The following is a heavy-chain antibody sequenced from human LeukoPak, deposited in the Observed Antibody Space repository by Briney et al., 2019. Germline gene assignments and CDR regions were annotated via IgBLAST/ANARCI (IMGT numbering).Heavy chain of an antibody. J-gene: IGHJ3*02. Sequence: PSETLSLTCAVYGGSFSGYYWSWIRQPPWKGLEWIGEINHSGSTNYNPSLKSRVTISVDTSKNQFSLKLSSVTAADTAVYYCASFGRAGGWGAFDIWGQGTMVTVSS. V-gene: IGHV4-34*01. D-gene: IGHD6-19*01. CDR1: GGSFSGYY. CDR2: INHSGST. CDR3: ASFGRAGGWGAFDI.